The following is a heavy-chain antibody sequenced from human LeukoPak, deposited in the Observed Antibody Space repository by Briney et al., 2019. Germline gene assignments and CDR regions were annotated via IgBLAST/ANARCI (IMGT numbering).Heavy chain of an antibody. V-gene: IGHV3-48*04. D-gene: IGHD2-2*01. Sequence: GGSLRLSCAASGFTFSSYSMNWVRQAPGKGLEWVSYISSSSSTIYYADPVKGRFTISRDNAKNSLYLQMNSLRAEDTAVYYCARECRVSSTPLYYFDYWGQGTLVTVSS. CDR1: GFTFSSYS. CDR3: ARECRVSSTPLYYFDY. J-gene: IGHJ4*02. CDR2: ISSSSSTI.